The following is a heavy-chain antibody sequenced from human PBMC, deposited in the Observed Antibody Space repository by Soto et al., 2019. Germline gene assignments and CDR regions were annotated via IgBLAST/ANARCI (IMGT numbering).Heavy chain of an antibody. CDR3: AKEGGSGSYYNRYGMDV. J-gene: IGHJ6*02. CDR1: GFTFRSYG. D-gene: IGHD3-10*01. Sequence: GGSLRLSCAASGFTFRSYGVHWVRQAPGKGLEWVAVISYDGSNKYYADSVKGRFTISRDNSKNTLYLQMNSLRAEDTAVYYCAKEGGSGSYYNRYGMDVWGQGTTVTVSS. CDR2: ISYDGSNK. V-gene: IGHV3-30*18.